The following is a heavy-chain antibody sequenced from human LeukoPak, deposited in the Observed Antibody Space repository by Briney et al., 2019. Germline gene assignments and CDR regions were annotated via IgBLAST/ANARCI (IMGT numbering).Heavy chain of an antibody. V-gene: IGHV3-48*03. CDR3: AGAVAGTAY. CDR1: GFTFSSYE. Sequence: PGGSLRLSCAASGFTFSSYEMNWVRQAPGKGLEWVSYISSSGSTIYYADSVKGRFTISRDNAKNSLYLQMNSLRAEDTAVYYCAGAVAGTAYWGQGTLVTVSS. CDR2: ISSSGSTI. J-gene: IGHJ4*02. D-gene: IGHD6-19*01.